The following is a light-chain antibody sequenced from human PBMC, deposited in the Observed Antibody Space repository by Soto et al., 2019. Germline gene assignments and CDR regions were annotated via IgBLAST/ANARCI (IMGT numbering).Light chain of an antibody. J-gene: IGKJ1*01. Sequence: EIVLTQSPGTLSLSPGERATLSCRASQSVSSSYLAWYQQKPGQAPRLLIYGASSRATGIPDRFSGSGSGTDFTLTISSLEPEDFAVYYCQQYGSSRWTFGQGTEVEIK. V-gene: IGKV3-20*01. CDR2: GAS. CDR1: QSVSSSY. CDR3: QQYGSSRWT.